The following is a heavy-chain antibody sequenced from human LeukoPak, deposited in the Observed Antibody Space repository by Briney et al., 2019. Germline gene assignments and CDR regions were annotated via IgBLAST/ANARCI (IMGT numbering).Heavy chain of an antibody. CDR3: ARNPPRDHPDY. CDR1: GGSISSGGYY. J-gene: IGHJ4*02. V-gene: IGHV4-30-2*01. Sequence: PSETLSLTCTVSGGSISSGGYYWSWIRQPPGKGLEWIGYIYHSGSTYYNPSLKSRVTISVDRSKNQFSLKLSSVTAADTAVYYCARNPPRDHPDYWGQGTLVTVSS. CDR2: IYHSGST.